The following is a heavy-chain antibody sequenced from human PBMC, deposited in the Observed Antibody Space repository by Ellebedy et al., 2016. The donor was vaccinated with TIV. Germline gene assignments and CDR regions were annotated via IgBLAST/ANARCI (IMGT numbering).Heavy chain of an antibody. V-gene: IGHV3-23*01. J-gene: IGHJ4*02. D-gene: IGHD6-19*01. CDR3: AKDVASATYLFDY. CDR1: GFTFSSYA. Sequence: GESLKISCAASGFTFSSYAMSWVRQAPGKGLEWVSTITTSGGGTYYADPVKGRFTISRDNSKNTLYLQMNTLRAEDTAAYYCAKDVASATYLFDYWGQGTLVTVSS. CDR2: ITTSGGGT.